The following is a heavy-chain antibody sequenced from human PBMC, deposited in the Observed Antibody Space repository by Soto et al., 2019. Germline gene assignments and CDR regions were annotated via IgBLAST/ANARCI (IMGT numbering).Heavy chain of an antibody. J-gene: IGHJ4*02. CDR3: AKAPTIIAAAGIEY. CDR2: ISGSGGST. CDR1: GFTFSSYG. D-gene: IGHD6-13*01. V-gene: IGHV3-23*04. Sequence: VQLVESGGGVVQPGRSLRLSCAASGFTFSSYGMHWVRQAPGKGLEWVSAISGSGGSTYYADSVKGRFTISRDNSKNTLYLQMNSLRAEDTAVYYCAKAPTIIAAAGIEYWGQGTMVTVSS.